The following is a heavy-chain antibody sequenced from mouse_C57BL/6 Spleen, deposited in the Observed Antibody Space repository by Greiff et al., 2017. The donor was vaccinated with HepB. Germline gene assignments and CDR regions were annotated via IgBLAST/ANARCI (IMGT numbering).Heavy chain of an antibody. CDR1: GFTFSSYA. CDR2: ISDGGSYT. J-gene: IGHJ2*01. Sequence: EVMLVESGGGLVKPGGSLKLSCAASGFTFSSYAMSWVRQTPEKRLEWVATISDGGSYTYYPDNVKGRFTISRDNAKNNLYLQMSHLKSEDTAMYYCARDYDGSLDYWGQGTTLTVSS. CDR3: ARDYDGSLDY. V-gene: IGHV5-4*01. D-gene: IGHD2-12*01.